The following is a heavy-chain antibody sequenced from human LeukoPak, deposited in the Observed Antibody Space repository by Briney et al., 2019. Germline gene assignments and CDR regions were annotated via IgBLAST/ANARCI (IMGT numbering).Heavy chain of an antibody. CDR1: GFTFSSYS. CDR2: ITASGTAM. CDR3: ASSGSYRFDY. J-gene: IGHJ4*02. V-gene: IGHV3-48*02. D-gene: IGHD1-26*01. Sequence: PGGSLRLSCAASGFTFSSYSMNWVRQAPEKGLEWVSHITASGTAMFYADSVKGRFTISRDNAKNSLYLQMNSLRDEDTAVYYCASSGSYRFDYWGQGTLVTVSS.